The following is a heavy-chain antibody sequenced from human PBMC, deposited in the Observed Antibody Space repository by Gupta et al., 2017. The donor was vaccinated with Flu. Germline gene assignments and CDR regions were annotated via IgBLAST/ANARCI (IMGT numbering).Heavy chain of an antibody. J-gene: IGHJ3*02. Sequence: QLHLQESGPGLVKPSETLSLICSVSGVSISNSVYVWDWLRQPPGMGMEWIGGISYGGSASYNASLKSRASISVDTSSNQISLNLNSVTATDTGVYYCARHWATGVTRDQESEIWGQGTL. D-gene: IGHD3-9*01. CDR2: ISYGGSA. CDR3: ARHWATGVTRDQESEI. V-gene: IGHV4-39*01. CDR1: GVSISNSVYV.